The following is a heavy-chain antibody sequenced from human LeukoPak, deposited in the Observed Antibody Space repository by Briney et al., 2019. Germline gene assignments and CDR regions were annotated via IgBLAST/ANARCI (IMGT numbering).Heavy chain of an antibody. J-gene: IGHJ4*02. V-gene: IGHV4-39*01. Sequence: PSETLSLTCTVSGGSISSSSYYWGWIRQPPGKGLEWIGSIYYSGSTYYNPSLKSRVTISVDTSKNQFSLKLSSVTAADTAVYYCARTPDSGSGWYYFDYWGQGTLVTVSS. CDR3: ARTPDSGSGWYYFDY. D-gene: IGHD6-19*01. CDR2: IYYSGST. CDR1: GGSISSSSYY.